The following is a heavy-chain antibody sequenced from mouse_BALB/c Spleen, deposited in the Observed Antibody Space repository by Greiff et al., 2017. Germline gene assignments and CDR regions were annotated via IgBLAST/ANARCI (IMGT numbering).Heavy chain of an antibody. CDR1: GFSLTSYD. J-gene: IGHJ4*01. CDR2: IWTGGGT. V-gene: IGHV2-9-2*01. D-gene: IGHD4-1*01. CDR3: VRDPLGRPPYYAMDY. Sequence: ESGPGLVAPSQSLSITCTVSGFSLTSYDISWIRQPPGKGLEWLGVIWTGGGTNYNSAFMSRLSISKDNSKSQVFLKMNSLQTDDTAIYYCVRDPLGRPPYYAMDYWGQGTSVTVSS.